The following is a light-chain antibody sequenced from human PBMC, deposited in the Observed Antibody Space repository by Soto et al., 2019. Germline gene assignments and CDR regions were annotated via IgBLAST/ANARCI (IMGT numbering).Light chain of an antibody. CDR1: SSDVGGHNY. CDR3: SSYADSTNLI. V-gene: IGLV2-8*01. J-gene: IGLJ2*01. Sequence: QSVLTQPPSASGSPGQSVTISCTGTSSDVGGHNYVSWYQQYPGKAPKLMIYEVSKRPSGVPDRFSGSKSVNTASLTVSGLQAEDEADYYCSSYADSTNLIFGGGTKLTVL. CDR2: EVS.